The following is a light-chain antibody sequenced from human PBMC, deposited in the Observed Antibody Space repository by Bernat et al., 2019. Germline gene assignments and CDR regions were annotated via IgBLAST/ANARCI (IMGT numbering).Light chain of an antibody. CDR1: SLRSYY. CDR3: NSRDSSGNHR. Sequence: SSELTQDPAVSVALGQTVRITCQGDSLRSYYASWYQQKPGQAPVLVIYGKNNRPSGIPDRFSGSSSGNTASLTITGAQEEDEADYYCNSRDSSGNHRFGTGTKVTVL. J-gene: IGLJ1*01. V-gene: IGLV3-19*01. CDR2: GKN.